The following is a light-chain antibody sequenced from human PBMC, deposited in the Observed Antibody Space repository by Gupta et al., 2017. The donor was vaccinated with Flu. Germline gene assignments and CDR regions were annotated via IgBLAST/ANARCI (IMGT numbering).Light chain of an antibody. CDR3: QSYDSSLSGYV. CDR1: NSNIGAGYD. Sequence: QSALTQPPSVSGAPGQRVTISCAGSNSNIGAGYDVHWYQHLPRTAPKVLIHGDTNRPSGVPDRFSGSKSGTSASLAITGLQAEDEADYYCQSYDSSLSGYVFGTGTKVTVL. V-gene: IGLV1-40*01. J-gene: IGLJ1*01. CDR2: GDT.